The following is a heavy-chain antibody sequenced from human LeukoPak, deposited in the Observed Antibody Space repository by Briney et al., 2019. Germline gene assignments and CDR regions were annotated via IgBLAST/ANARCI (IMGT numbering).Heavy chain of an antibody. CDR3: ATERGDIVVVPAALSRFDP. CDR1: GYTFTSYG. J-gene: IGHJ5*02. D-gene: IGHD2-2*01. V-gene: IGHV1-18*01. Sequence: ASVTVSCKASGYTFTSYGISWVRRATGQGLEWMGWISAYNGNTNYAQKLQGRVTMTTDTSTSTAYMELRSLRSDDTAVYYCATERGDIVVVPAALSRFDPWGQGTLVTVSS. CDR2: ISAYNGNT.